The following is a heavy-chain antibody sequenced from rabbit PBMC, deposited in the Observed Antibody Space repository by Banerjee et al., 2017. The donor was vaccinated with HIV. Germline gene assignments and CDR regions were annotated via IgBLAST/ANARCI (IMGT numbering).Heavy chain of an antibody. V-gene: IGHV1S45*01. CDR2: IAAGVSFTS. D-gene: IGHD8-1*01. CDR1: GLDFSSSYW. CDR3: ARDSGTSFSSYGMDL. J-gene: IGHJ6*01. Sequence: QEQLVESGGGLVKPGSSLTLTCKASGLDFSSSYWICWVRQAPGKGLEWIACIAAGVSFTSYYATWAKGRFTISKTSSTTVTLQMTSLTAADTATYFCARDSGTSFSSYGMDLRGPGTLVTVS.